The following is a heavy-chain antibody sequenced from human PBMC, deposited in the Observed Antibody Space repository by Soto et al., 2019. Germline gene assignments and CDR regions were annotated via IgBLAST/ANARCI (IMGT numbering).Heavy chain of an antibody. CDR3: ARVRIAARRIDY. J-gene: IGHJ4*02. Sequence: WGSLRLSCAASGFTFISYWIRFFRQAPGKGLVWVSRINSDGSSTSYADSVKGRFTISRDNAKNTLYLQMNSLRAEDTAVYYCARVRIAARRIDYWGQGTLVTVSS. V-gene: IGHV3-74*01. CDR1: GFTFISYW. CDR2: INSDGSST. D-gene: IGHD6-6*01.